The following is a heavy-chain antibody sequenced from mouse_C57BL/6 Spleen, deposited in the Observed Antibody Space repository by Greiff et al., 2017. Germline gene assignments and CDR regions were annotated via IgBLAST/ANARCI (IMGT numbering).Heavy chain of an antibody. Sequence: LQESGASVKISCKASGYAFSSYWMNWVKQRPGKGLEWIGQIYPGDGDTNYNGKFKGKATLTADKSSSTAYMQLSSLTSEDSSVYFCARSVSFEAMDDWGQGTSVTVSS. CDR3: ARSVSFEAMDD. D-gene: IGHD2-13*01. CDR2: IYPGDGDT. V-gene: IGHV1-80*01. J-gene: IGHJ4*01. CDR1: GYAFSSYW.